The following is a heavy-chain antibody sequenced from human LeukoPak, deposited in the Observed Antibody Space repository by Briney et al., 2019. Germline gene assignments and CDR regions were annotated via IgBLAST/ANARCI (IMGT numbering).Heavy chain of an antibody. D-gene: IGHD6-13*01. CDR3: ARDFGSSSSYLPLDY. J-gene: IGHJ4*02. CDR2: ISSSSSYI. Sequence: GGPLSLSCAASGFTFSSYSMNWVRQAPGKGLEWVSSISSSSSYIYYADSVKGRFTISRDNAKNSLFLQLNSLKAEDTAVYYCARDFGSSSSYLPLDYWGQGTLVIVSS. V-gene: IGHV3-21*01. CDR1: GFTFSSYS.